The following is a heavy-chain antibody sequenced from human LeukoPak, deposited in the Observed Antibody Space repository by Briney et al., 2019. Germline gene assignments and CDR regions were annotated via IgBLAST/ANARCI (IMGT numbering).Heavy chain of an antibody. D-gene: IGHD3-16*01. CDR1: GFTFSSYA. V-gene: IGHV3-23*01. J-gene: IGHJ4*02. CDR2: ISGSGGST. CDR3: VRRYDYVWGSYHTFDY. Sequence: GASLRLSCAASGFTFSSYAMSWVRQAPGEGLEWVSAISGSGGSTYYADSVKGRFTISRDNSKNTLYLQMNSLRAEDTAVYYCVRRYDYVWGSYHTFDYWGQGTLVTVSS.